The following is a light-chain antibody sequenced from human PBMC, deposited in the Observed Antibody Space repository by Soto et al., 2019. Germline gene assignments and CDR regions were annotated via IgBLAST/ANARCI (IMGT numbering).Light chain of an antibody. CDR2: AAS. V-gene: IGKV1D-12*01. CDR3: QQANSFPYT. J-gene: IGKJ2*01. Sequence: DIQMTQTPSSVSSSVGDRVTITCRASEDISYWVAWYQQKPGKAPKLLIHAASSLHSGVPSRFSGSGSGTDFTLTITGLQPEDFPTYYCQQANSFPYTFGQGPRWIS. CDR1: EDISYW.